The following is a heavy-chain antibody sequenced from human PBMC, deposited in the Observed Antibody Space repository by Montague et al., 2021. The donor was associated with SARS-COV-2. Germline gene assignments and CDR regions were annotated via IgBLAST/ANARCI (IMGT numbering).Heavy chain of an antibody. Sequence: SETLSLTCTVSGGSISSYYWSWIRQPPGKGLEWIGYIYYSGSTNYNPSLKSRVTISVDTSKNQFSLKLSSVTAADVAVYYCARQYYDSSGEDAFDIWGQGTMVTVSS. V-gene: IGHV4-59*08. J-gene: IGHJ3*02. CDR1: GGSISSYY. D-gene: IGHD3-22*01. CDR3: ARQYYDSSGEDAFDI. CDR2: IYYSGST.